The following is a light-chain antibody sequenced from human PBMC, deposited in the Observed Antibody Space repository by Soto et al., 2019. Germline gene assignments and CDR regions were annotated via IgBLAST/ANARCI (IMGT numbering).Light chain of an antibody. J-gene: IGLJ2*01. CDR3: AAWDDSLNAVV. Sequence: QSVLTQPPPAYGTPGQSVTISCSGSNSNVGSNTVDWYQQLPGTAPKLLIYHNNQRPSGVPDRLSGSKSGTSASLAISGLQSEDEADYYCAAWDDSLNAVVFGGGTKVTVL. CDR1: NSNVGSNT. CDR2: HNN. V-gene: IGLV1-44*01.